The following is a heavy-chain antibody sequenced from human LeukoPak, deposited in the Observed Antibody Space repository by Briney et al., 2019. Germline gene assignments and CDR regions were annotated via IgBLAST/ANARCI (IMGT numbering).Heavy chain of an antibody. D-gene: IGHD2-21*02. J-gene: IGHJ4*02. Sequence: SETLSLTCTVSSGSVSSSSYYWGWIRQPPGKGLEWIGSIYYSGSTYYNPSLKSRVTISVDTSKNQSSLKLSSVTAADTAVYYCASQPGGVTNYFDYWGQGTLVTVSS. CDR1: SGSVSSSSYY. CDR2: IYYSGST. V-gene: IGHV4-39*01. CDR3: ASQPGGVTNYFDY.